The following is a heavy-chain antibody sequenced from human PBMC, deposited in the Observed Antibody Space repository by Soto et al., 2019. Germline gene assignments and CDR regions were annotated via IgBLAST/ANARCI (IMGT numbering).Heavy chain of an antibody. CDR2: INHSGST. J-gene: IGHJ6*03. V-gene: IGHV4-34*01. CDR1: GGSFSGYY. Sequence: SETLSLTCAVYGGSFSGYYWSWIRQPPGKGLEWIGEINHSGSTNYNPSLKSRVSISVDTSKNQFSLKLSSVTAADTAVYYCARAYYYYYYYMDVWGKGTTVTVSS. CDR3: ARAYYYYYYYMDV.